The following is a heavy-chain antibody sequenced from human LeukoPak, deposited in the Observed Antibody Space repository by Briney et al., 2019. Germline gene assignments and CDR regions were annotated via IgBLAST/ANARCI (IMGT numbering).Heavy chain of an antibody. CDR2: IYYSGST. J-gene: IGHJ6*03. CDR3: ARVLNTAMVIDYYMDV. D-gene: IGHD5-18*01. V-gene: IGHV4-59*01. CDR1: GGSISSYY. Sequence: PSETLSLTCTVSGGSISSYYWSWIRQPPGKGLEWIGYIYYSGSTNYNPSLKSRVTISVDTSKNQFSLKLSSMTAADTAVYYCARVLNTAMVIDYYMDVWGKGTTVTISS.